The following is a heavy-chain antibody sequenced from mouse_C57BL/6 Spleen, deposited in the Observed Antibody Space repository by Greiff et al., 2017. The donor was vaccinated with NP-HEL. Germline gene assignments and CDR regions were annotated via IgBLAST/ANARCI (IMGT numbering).Heavy chain of an antibody. CDR1: GYTFTDYE. Sequence: VQLQESGAELVRPGTSVTLSCKASGYTFTDYEMHWVKQTPVHGLEWIGAIDPETGGTAYNQKFKGKAILTADKSSSTAYMELRSLTSEDSAVYYCTRPGSREREFADWGQGTLVTVSA. CDR3: TRPGSREREFAD. V-gene: IGHV1-15*01. D-gene: IGHD1-1*01. J-gene: IGHJ3*01. CDR2: IDPETGGT.